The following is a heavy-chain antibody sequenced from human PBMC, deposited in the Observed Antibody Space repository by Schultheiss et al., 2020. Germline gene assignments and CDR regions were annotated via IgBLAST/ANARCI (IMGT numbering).Heavy chain of an antibody. J-gene: IGHJ5*02. CDR1: GGSISRYY. V-gene: IGHV4-4*07. Sequence: SETLSLTCTVSGGSISRYYWSGIRQPAGKGLEWIGRIYTSGSTNYNTSLKSRVTMSVDTSKNQFSLQLSSVTSEDTAVYYCAREVAAAGTGVRFDPWGQGTLVTVSS. CDR3: AREVAAAGTGVRFDP. D-gene: IGHD6-13*01. CDR2: IYTSGST.